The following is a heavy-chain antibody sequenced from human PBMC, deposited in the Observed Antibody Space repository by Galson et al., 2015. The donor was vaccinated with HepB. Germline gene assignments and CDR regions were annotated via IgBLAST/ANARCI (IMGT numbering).Heavy chain of an antibody. D-gene: IGHD1-26*01. V-gene: IGHV3-33*01. CDR2: IWYDGSNK. CDR1: GFTFSSYG. Sequence: SLRLSCAASGFTFSSYGMHWVRQAPGKGLEWVAVIWYDGSNKYYADSVKGRFTISRDNSKNTLYLQMNSLRAEDTAVYYCARERPSIVGAGPLDYWGQGTLVTVSP. J-gene: IGHJ4*02. CDR3: ARERPSIVGAGPLDY.